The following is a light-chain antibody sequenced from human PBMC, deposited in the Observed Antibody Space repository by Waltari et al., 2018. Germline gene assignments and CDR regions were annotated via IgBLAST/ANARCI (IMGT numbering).Light chain of an antibody. V-gene: IGKV4-1*01. CDR3: QQYYSKPLT. CDR2: WAS. CDR1: QSVLYSSNNKNY. Sequence: DIVMTQSPDSLAVSLGERANINCKSSQSVLYSSNNKNYLAWYQQKPGQPPKLLIYWASTRESGVPDRFSGSGSETDFTLTISSLQAEDVAVYYCQQYYSKPLTFGGGTKVEIK. J-gene: IGKJ4*01.